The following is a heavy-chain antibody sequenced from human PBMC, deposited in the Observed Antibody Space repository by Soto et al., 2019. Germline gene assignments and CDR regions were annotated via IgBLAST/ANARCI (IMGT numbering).Heavy chain of an antibody. V-gene: IGHV3-30-3*01. Sequence: QVQLVASGGGVVQPGRSLRLSCAASGFTFSSYAMHWVRQAPGKGLEWVAVISYDGSNKYYADSVKGRFTISRDNSKNTLYLQMNSLRAEDTAVYYCASLVGATTLYGFDYWGQGTLVTVSS. J-gene: IGHJ4*02. CDR3: ASLVGATTLYGFDY. D-gene: IGHD1-26*01. CDR1: GFTFSSYA. CDR2: ISYDGSNK.